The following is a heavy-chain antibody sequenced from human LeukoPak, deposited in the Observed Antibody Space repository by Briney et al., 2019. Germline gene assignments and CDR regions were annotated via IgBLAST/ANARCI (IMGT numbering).Heavy chain of an antibody. CDR1: GYSFTSYW. Sequence: GESLKISCKGSGYSFTSYWIGWVRQMPGKGLEWMGIIYPGDSDTRYSPSFQGQVTISADKSISTAYLQWSSLKASDTAMYYCARTGKLAYCGGDCYSFAFDIWGQGTMVTVSS. CDR2: IYPGDSDT. D-gene: IGHD2-21*02. V-gene: IGHV5-51*01. J-gene: IGHJ3*02. CDR3: ARTGKLAYCGGDCYSFAFDI.